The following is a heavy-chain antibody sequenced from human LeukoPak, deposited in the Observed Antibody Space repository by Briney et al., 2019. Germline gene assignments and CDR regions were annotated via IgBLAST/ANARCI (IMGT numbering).Heavy chain of an antibody. J-gene: IGHJ4*02. D-gene: IGHD1-7*01. CDR2: IKQDGSEK. CDR3: ARDQGELS. Sequence: PGGSLRLSCAASGFTFNNYWMSWVRQAPGKGLECVANIKQDGSEKYYVDSVKGRFTISRDNAKNSLYLQMNSLRAEDTAVYYCARDQGELSWGQGTLVTVSS. V-gene: IGHV3-7*01. CDR1: GFTFNNYW.